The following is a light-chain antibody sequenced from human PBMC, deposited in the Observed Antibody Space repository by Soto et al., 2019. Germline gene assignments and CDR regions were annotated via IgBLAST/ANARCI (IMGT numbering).Light chain of an antibody. CDR3: QQYDSSPPI. CDR2: RAS. J-gene: IGKJ4*01. V-gene: IGKV3-20*01. CDR1: QSVSSSY. Sequence: EIVLTQSPGTLSLSPGERATLSCRASQSVSSSYLAWCQQKPGQAPRLLIYRASSRATGIPDRFSGSGSGTDFTLTISRLEPEDFAVYYCQQYDSSPPIFGGGTKVEIK.